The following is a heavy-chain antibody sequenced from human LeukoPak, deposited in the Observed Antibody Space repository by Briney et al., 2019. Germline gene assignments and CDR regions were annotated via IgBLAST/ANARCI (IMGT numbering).Heavy chain of an antibody. CDR2: IIPIFGTA. CDR1: GYTFTSYA. CDR3: ARGRPYAFDI. Sequence: ASVKVSCKASGYTFTSYAISWVRQAPGQGLKWMGGIIPIFGTADYAQKCQGRVTITADESTSTAYMELSSLRSEDTAVYYCARGRPYAFDIWGQGTMVTVSS. J-gene: IGHJ3*02. V-gene: IGHV1-69*13.